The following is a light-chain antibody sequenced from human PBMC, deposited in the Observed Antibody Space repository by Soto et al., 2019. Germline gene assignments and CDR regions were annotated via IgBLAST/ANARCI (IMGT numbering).Light chain of an antibody. Sequence: DIVMTHSSDSLAASLGERSPINCKSSPSVLYSADNKNYLTWYQPKPGKAPKLLIYAASTLQSGVPSRLSGSGSGTDFTFPIRRLQPEDIATYYCQQYENLPTFGQGTRLQ. J-gene: IGKJ5*01. V-gene: IGKV4-1*01. CDR1: PSVLYSADNKNY. CDR3: QQYENLPT. CDR2: AAS.